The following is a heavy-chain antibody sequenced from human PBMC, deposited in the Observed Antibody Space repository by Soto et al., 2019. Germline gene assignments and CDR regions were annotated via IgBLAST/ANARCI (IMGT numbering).Heavy chain of an antibody. D-gene: IGHD2-21*02. CDR3: ARDLTAADY. V-gene: IGHV1-46*01. J-gene: IGHJ4*02. Sequence: QVQLMQSGAEVKKPGASVTISCKASGYTFTSYSIHWVRQAPRQGLEWMAIINPSGGSTNYAQKFQGRVTVTRDTSTSTVNMELSSLSSEDTAVYYCARDLTAADYWGQGTLVTVAS. CDR1: GYTFTSYS. CDR2: INPSGGST.